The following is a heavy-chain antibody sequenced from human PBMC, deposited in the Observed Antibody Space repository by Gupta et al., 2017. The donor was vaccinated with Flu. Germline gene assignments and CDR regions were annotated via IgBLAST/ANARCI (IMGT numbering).Heavy chain of an antibody. V-gene: IGHV3-48*01. CDR2: ISSSGSTI. D-gene: IGHD3-22*01. J-gene: IGHJ4*02. Sequence: VRQAPGKGLEGVSYISSSGSTIYYADYVKVRFTISRDNAKNSLYLQMNSLRAEDTAVYYCARHPHQTYYYDSSGNEGNDYWGQGTLVTVSS. CDR3: ARHPHQTYYYDSSGNEGNDY.